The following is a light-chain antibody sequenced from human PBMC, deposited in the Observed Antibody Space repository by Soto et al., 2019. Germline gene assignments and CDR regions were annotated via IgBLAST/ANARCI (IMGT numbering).Light chain of an antibody. CDR1: SSDIGDYTH. V-gene: IGLV2-14*01. J-gene: IGLJ2*01. CDR2: EVS. Sequence: QSALTQPASVSGSPGQSITLSCTGTSSDIGDYTHVSWYQQHPGKAPKLIIYEVSDRPSGVSNRFSGSKSGNTASLTISGLQTEDEADYYCCSYTSISTSAVFSGGTKLTVL. CDR3: CSYTSISTSAV.